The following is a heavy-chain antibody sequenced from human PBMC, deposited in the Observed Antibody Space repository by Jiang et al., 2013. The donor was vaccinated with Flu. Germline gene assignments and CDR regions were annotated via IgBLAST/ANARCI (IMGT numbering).Heavy chain of an antibody. V-gene: IGHV4-39*01. Sequence: LLKPSETLSLTCNVSGGSIRNSIYYWGWIRQPPGKGLEWIGSMYYSGAAYYNPSLRSRVTISVDTSKNQFSLNLSFVTAADTAVYYCAVGSYSKDYFDPWGQGTPVTVSS. J-gene: IGHJ5*02. CDR1: GGSIRNSIYY. CDR2: MYYSGAA. D-gene: IGHD1-26*01. CDR3: AVGSYSKDYFDP.